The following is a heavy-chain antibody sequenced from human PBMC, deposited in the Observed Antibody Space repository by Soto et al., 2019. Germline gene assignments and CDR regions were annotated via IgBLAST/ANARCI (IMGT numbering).Heavy chain of an antibody. D-gene: IGHD3-16*02. J-gene: IGHJ6*03. CDR3: ARDSEPPFGNYDYIWGSYRYYYYMDV. V-gene: IGHV1-18*01. Sequence: ASVKVSCKASGYTFTRYGISWVRQAPGQGLEWMGWISAYNGNTNYAQKLQGRVTMTTDTSTSTAYMELRSLRSDDTAVYYCARDSEPPFGNYDYIWGSYRYYYYMDVWGKGTTVTVSS. CDR1: GYTFTRYG. CDR2: ISAYNGNT.